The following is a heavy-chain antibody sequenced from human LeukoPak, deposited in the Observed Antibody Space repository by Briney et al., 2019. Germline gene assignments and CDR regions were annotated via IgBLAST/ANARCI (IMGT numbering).Heavy chain of an antibody. D-gene: IGHD6-19*01. J-gene: IGHJ4*02. CDR3: ARAAYSSGWYEAY. Sequence: PSETLSLTCTVSGGSISSYYWSWIRQPPGKGLEWIGYIYYSGSTNYNPSLKSRVTISVDTSKNQFSLKLSSVTAADTAVYYCARAAYSSGWYEAYWGQGTLVTVSS. V-gene: IGHV4-59*01. CDR2: IYYSGST. CDR1: GGSISSYY.